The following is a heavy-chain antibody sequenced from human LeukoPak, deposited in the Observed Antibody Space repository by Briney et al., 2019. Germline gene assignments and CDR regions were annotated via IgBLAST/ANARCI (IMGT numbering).Heavy chain of an antibody. CDR1: GYTFTSYD. Sequence: GASVKVSCKASGYTFTSYDINWVRQATGQGLEWMGWMNPNSGNTGYAQKLQGRVTMTRTTSISTAYMELSSQRAEDTAVYYCATIAARPGIVLGYMDVWGKGTTVTVSS. V-gene: IGHV1-8*01. D-gene: IGHD6-6*01. J-gene: IGHJ6*03. CDR3: ATIAARPGIVLGYMDV. CDR2: MNPNSGNT.